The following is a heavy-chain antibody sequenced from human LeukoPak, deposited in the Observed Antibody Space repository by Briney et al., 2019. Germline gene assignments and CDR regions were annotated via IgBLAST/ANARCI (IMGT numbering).Heavy chain of an antibody. CDR3: ARASLSWRVGYGMDV. D-gene: IGHD2-15*01. CDR2: IKQDGSEK. V-gene: IGHV3-7*01. CDR1: GFTFSSYW. J-gene: IGHJ6*02. Sequence: PGGSLRLSCAASGFTFSSYWMSWVRQAPGKGLEWVANIKQDGSEKYYVDSVKGRFTISRDNAKNSLYLQMNSLRAEDTAVYYCARASLSWRVGYGMDVWGQGTTVTVSS.